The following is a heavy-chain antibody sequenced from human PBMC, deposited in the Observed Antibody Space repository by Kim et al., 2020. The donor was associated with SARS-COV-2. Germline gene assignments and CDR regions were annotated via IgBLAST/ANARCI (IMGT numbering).Heavy chain of an antibody. J-gene: IGHJ4*02. V-gene: IGHV4-30-2*04. D-gene: IGHD6-19*01. Sequence: YNPALKSRVTISVDTSKNQCSLKLSSVTAADTAVYYCAREYSSGWHYFDYWGQGTLVTVSS. CDR3: AREYSSGWHYFDY.